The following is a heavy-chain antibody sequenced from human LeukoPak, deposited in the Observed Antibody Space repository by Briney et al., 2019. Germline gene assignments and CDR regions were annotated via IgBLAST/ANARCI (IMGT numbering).Heavy chain of an antibody. CDR2: ISSSTGTFI. CDR1: GFTFSNYE. D-gene: IGHD5-12*01. CDR3: ARTLSGYDSDFDC. V-gene: IGHV3-48*03. Sequence: GGSLRLSCTASGFTFSNYEMNWVRQALGKGLEWVAYISSSTGTFIYYADSVKGRFTISRDNAKNSLYLQMSSLRAEDTALYYCARTLSGYDSDFDCWGRGALVTVSS. J-gene: IGHJ4*02.